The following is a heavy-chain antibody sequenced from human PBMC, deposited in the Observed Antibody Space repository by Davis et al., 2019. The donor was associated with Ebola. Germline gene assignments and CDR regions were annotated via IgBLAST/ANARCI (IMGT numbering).Heavy chain of an antibody. CDR2: ISSSSSTI. Sequence: PGGSLRLSCAASGFTFSSYSMNWVRQAPGKGLEWVSYISSSSSTIYYADSVKGRFTISRDNAKNSLYLQMNSLRAEDTAVYYCAKEDNYYGSGSYYYYFDYWGQGTLVTVSS. D-gene: IGHD3-10*01. V-gene: IGHV3-48*01. CDR1: GFTFSSYS. J-gene: IGHJ4*02. CDR3: AKEDNYYGSGSYYYYFDY.